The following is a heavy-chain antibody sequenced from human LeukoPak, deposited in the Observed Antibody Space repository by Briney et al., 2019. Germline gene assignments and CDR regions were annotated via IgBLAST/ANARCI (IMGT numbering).Heavy chain of an antibody. CDR2: INHSGST. J-gene: IGHJ4*02. CDR3: ASLLAFDY. Sequence: PSETLSLTCAVYGGSFSGYYWSWIRQPPGKGLEWIGEINHSGSTNYNPSLKSRVTISVDTSKNQFSLKLSSVTAADTAVHYCASLLAFDYWGQGTLVTVSS. V-gene: IGHV4-34*01. CDR1: GGSFSGYY.